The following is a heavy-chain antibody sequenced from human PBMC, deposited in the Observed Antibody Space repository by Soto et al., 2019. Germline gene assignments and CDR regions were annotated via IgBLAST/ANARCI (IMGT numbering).Heavy chain of an antibody. D-gene: IGHD1-1*01. J-gene: IGHJ6*02. CDR2: IFYSGTT. CDR3: ARDLWVEPEFYYYGMDV. V-gene: IGHV4-30-4*01. Sequence: QVQLQESGPGLVRPSQTLSLTCTVSGDSISSADYYWSWIRQTPGKGLEWIGHIFYSGTTYYNPSLKSRLTISVDTSKNHSSLRLSSVTAADTAVYYCARDLWVEPEFYYYGMDVWGQGSTVTVSS. CDR1: GDSISSADYY.